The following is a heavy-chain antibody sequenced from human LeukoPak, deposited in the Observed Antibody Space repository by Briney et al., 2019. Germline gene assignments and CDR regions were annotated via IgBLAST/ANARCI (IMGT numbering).Heavy chain of an antibody. CDR1: GFTVSSNY. CDR2: IYSGGST. Sequence: GGSLRLSCAASGFTVSSNYMSWVRPAPGKGLEWVSVIYSGGSTYYADSVKGRFTISRDNSNNTLYLQMNSLRAEDTAVYYCARDRGWNNGYYYYGMDVWGQGTTVTVSS. J-gene: IGHJ6*02. CDR3: ARDRGWNNGYYYYGMDV. D-gene: IGHD1/OR15-1a*01. V-gene: IGHV3-66*01.